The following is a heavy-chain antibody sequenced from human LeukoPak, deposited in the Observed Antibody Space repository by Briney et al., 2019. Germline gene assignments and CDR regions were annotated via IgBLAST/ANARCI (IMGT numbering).Heavy chain of an antibody. CDR3: ARRRGGSSFGWFDP. CDR1: GYTFTGYY. CDR2: KNPNSGDE. D-gene: IGHD6-6*01. J-gene: IGHJ5*02. V-gene: IGHV1-2*02. Sequence: ASVKVSCKASGYTFTGYYMHWVRQPPAQGLEWMGWKNPNSGDENYAQKFQGRVTMTRDPPIRTAYMELSRLRSDDPAVYYCARRRGGSSFGWFDPRGQGTLVTVCS.